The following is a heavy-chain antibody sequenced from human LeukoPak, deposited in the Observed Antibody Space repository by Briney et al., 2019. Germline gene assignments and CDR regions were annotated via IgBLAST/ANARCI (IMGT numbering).Heavy chain of an antibody. CDR1: GFTFSSYA. Sequence: GGSLRLSCAASGFTFSSYAMSWVRQAPVKGLEWVSAISGSGGSTYYADSVKGRFTISRDNSKNTLYLQMNSLRAEDTAVYYCAKAAAMVTAYYYYYYMDVWGKGTTVTVSS. CDR3: AKAAAMVTAYYYYYYMDV. J-gene: IGHJ6*03. D-gene: IGHD5-18*01. V-gene: IGHV3-23*01. CDR2: ISGSGGST.